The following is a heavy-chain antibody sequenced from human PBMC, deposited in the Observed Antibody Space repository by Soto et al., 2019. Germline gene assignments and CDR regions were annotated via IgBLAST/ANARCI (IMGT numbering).Heavy chain of an antibody. V-gene: IGHV1-46*01. D-gene: IGHD3-10*02. J-gene: IGHJ3*02. CDR2: INPSGGST. CDR1: GYTFTGYY. CDR3: ARALFGDAFDI. Sequence: GASVKVSCKASGYTFTGYYMHWVRQAPGQGLEWMGIINPSGGSTSYAQKFQGRVTMTRDTSTSTVYMELSSLRSEDTAVYYCARALFGDAFDIWGQGTMVTVSS.